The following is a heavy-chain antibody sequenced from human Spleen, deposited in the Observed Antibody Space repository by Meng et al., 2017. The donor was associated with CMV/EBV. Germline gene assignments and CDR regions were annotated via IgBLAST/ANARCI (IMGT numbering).Heavy chain of an antibody. D-gene: IGHD3-9*01. CDR2: IYYSGST. J-gene: IGHJ5*02. Sequence: SISSSSYYWGWIRQPPGKGLEWIGSIYYSGSTYYNPSLKSRVTISVDTSKNQFSLKLSSVTAADTAVYYCARDRGKYFDWYNNWFDPWGQGTLVTVSS. V-gene: IGHV4-39*07. CDR3: ARDRGKYFDWYNNWFDP. CDR1: SISSSSYY.